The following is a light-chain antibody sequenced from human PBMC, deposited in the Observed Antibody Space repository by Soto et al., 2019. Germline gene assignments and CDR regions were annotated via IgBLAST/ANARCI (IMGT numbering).Light chain of an antibody. CDR2: DAS. J-gene: IGKJ4*01. Sequence: EIVLTQSPATLSLSPGERAALSCRASQGVGRFLAWYQQKPGQAPRLLIYDASNRSSGLPARFSGSGSGTDFTLTISNLAPEDFAVYYCQQRSSCPLTFGGGTKVEIK. V-gene: IGKV3-11*01. CDR1: QGVGRF. CDR3: QQRSSCPLT.